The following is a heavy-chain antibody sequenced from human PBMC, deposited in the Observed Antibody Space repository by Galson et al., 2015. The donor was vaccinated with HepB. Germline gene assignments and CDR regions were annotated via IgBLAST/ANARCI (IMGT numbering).Heavy chain of an antibody. Sequence: SVKVSCKASGYTFTNYAINWVRQAPGHGLEWMGWINTNTGKSTYAQGFTGRFVFLLDTSVSTAFLQISSLKAEDTAVYYCARANPSARFLSYFDYWGQGTLVTVSS. CDR3: ARANPSARFLSYFDY. CDR1: GYTFTNYA. D-gene: IGHD2/OR15-2a*01. J-gene: IGHJ4*02. V-gene: IGHV7-4-1*02. CDR2: INTNTGKS.